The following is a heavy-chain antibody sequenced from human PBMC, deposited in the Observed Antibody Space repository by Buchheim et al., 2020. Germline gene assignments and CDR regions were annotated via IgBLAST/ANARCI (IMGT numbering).Heavy chain of an antibody. Sequence: EVQLLESGGGLVQPGGSLRLSCAASGFTFSSYAMSWVRQAPGKGLEWVSAIPGSGGSTYYADSVKGRVTFSRDNSKKMLYLQMNSLRAEDTAVYYCAKDRQWLAYGGMDVWGQGTT. CDR2: IPGSGGST. CDR3: AKDRQWLAYGGMDV. CDR1: GFTFSSYA. J-gene: IGHJ6*02. D-gene: IGHD6-19*01. V-gene: IGHV3-23*01.